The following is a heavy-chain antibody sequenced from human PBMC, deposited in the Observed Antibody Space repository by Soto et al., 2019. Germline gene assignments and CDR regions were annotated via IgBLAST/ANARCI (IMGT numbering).Heavy chain of an antibody. J-gene: IGHJ5*02. D-gene: IGHD5-12*01. Sequence: QVQLVQSGAEVKKPGSSVKVSCKASGGTFSSYTISWVRQAPGQGLEWMGRIIPILGIANYAQKFQGRVTIPADKPTSTAYMELSSLRSEDTAVYYCARVATDVLDPWGQGTLVTVSS. V-gene: IGHV1-69*02. CDR2: IIPILGIA. CDR1: GGTFSSYT. CDR3: ARVATDVLDP.